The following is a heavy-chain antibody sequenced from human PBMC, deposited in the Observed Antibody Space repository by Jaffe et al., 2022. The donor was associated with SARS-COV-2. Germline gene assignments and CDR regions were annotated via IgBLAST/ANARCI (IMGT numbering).Heavy chain of an antibody. V-gene: IGHV3-48*03. CDR1: GFTFSSYE. CDR3: ARGPDIVVVPAAGGGAFDI. CDR2: ISSSGSTI. D-gene: IGHD2-2*01. J-gene: IGHJ3*02. Sequence: EVQLVESGGGLVQPGGSLRLSCAASGFTFSSYEMNWVRQAPGKGLEWVSYISSSGSTIYYADSVKGRFTISRDNAKNSLYLQMNSLRAEDTAVYYCARGPDIVVVPAAGGGAFDIWGQGTMVTVSS.